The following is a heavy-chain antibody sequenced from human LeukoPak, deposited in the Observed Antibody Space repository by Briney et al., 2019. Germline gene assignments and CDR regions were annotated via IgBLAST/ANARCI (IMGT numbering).Heavy chain of an antibody. Sequence: PSETLSLTCAVYGGSFSGYYWSWIRQPPGKGLEWIGEINHSGSTNYNPSLKSRVTISVDTSKNQFSLKLSSVTAADTAVYYCARERGYSDWSYFDYWGQGTLVTVSS. CDR2: INHSGST. J-gene: IGHJ4*02. D-gene: IGHD5-18*01. V-gene: IGHV4-34*01. CDR3: ARERGYSDWSYFDY. CDR1: GGSFSGYY.